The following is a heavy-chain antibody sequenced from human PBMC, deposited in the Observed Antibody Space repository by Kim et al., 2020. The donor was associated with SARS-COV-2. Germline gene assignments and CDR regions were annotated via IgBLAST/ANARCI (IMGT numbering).Heavy chain of an antibody. Sequence: SETLSLTCAVYGGSFSGYYWGWIRQSPGKGLEWIGEISPSGDSFYNPSLMSQFTMSVDSSKNQFSLKMDSVTAADTAVYFCARVAFSQGRRREFDYWSQGTLVTVSS. CDR1: GGSFSGYY. V-gene: IGHV4-34*01. CDR2: ISPSGDS. J-gene: IGHJ4*02. CDR3: ARVAFSQGRRREFDY.